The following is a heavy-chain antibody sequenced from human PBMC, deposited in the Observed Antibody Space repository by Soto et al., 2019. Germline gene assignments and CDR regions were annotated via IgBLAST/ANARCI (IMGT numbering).Heavy chain of an antibody. J-gene: IGHJ4*02. CDR3: VSYGSGTYFSEYSFDF. D-gene: IGHD3-10*01. CDR1: GGCISSYY. Sequence: PSETLSLTCTVSGGCISSYYWSWIRQPPGKGLEWIGYIYYSWSTNYNPSLKSRVTISVDTYKNQFSLKLSSVTAADTAVYYCVSYGSGTYFSEYSFDFWSQGSLVPVSS. V-gene: IGHV4-59*08. CDR2: IYYSWST.